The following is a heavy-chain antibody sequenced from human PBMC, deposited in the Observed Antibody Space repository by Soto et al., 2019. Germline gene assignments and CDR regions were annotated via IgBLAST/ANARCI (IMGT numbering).Heavy chain of an antibody. D-gene: IGHD6-6*01. CDR1: GGSISSGDYY. CDR3: ARDSGDSSSSLYYYYGMDV. V-gene: IGHV4-30-4*01. CDR2: IYYSGST. J-gene: IGHJ6*02. Sequence: QVQLQESGPGLVKPSQTLSLTGTVSGGSISSGDYYWSWIRQPPGKGLEWMGYIYYSGSTYYNPSLKSRVTISVDTSKNQFSLKLSSVTAADTAVYYCARDSGDSSSSLYYYYGMDVWGQGTTVTVSS.